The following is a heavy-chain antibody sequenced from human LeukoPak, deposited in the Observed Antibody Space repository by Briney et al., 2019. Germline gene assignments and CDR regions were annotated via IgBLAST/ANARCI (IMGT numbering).Heavy chain of an antibody. CDR1: EFDFFSYG. Sequence: GGSLRLSCVASEFDFFSYGMQWVRQAPGKGLVWVSRIFSDGTTTSYADPVKGRFTISRDNAKNTLYLQMNSLRAEDTAAYYCARELPREVTLDYWGQGTLVTVSP. CDR2: IFSDGTTT. J-gene: IGHJ4*01. D-gene: IGHD2-21*02. CDR3: ARELPREVTLDY. V-gene: IGHV3-74*01.